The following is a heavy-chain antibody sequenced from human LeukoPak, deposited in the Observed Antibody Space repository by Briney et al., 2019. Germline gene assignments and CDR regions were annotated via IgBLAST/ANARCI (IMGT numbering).Heavy chain of an antibody. J-gene: IGHJ4*02. D-gene: IGHD6-19*01. CDR1: GFTFSSYW. V-gene: IGHV3-7*02. CDR2: IKQDGSEK. Sequence: GGSLRLSCAASGFTFSSYWMSWVRQAPGKGLEWVANIKQDGSEKHFVDSVKGRFTISRDNAKNSLYLQMNSLRDEDTAMYYCATYAVAGTEYWGQGTLLTVSS. CDR3: ATYAVAGTEY.